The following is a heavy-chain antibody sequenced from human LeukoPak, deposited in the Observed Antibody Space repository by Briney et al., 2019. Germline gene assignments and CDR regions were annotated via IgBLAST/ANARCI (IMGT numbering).Heavy chain of an antibody. D-gene: IGHD3-10*01. CDR1: GGSISPFF. CDR2: ISYTGST. Sequence: SETLSLTCTVSGGSISPFFWSWMRQTPGKGLEWIGYISYTGSTNYNPALKSRVTISVDTSKNQFSLQLTSVTAADTAVYYCARDDYRGVTNFDPWGQGTLVTVSS. CDR3: ARDDYRGVTNFDP. J-gene: IGHJ5*02. V-gene: IGHV4-59*01.